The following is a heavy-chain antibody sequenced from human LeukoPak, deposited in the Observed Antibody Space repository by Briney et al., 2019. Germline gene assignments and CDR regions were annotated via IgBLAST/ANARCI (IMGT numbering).Heavy chain of an antibody. CDR3: VRLLRAAMAFDC. Sequence: SETLSLTCTVSGGSISSSSYYWGWIRQPPGKGLEWIGSIYYSGSTYYNPSLKSRVTISVDTSKNQFSLKLSSVTAADTAVYYCVRLLRAAMAFDCWGQGTLVTVSS. D-gene: IGHD5-18*01. J-gene: IGHJ4*02. CDR1: GGSISSSSYY. V-gene: IGHV4-39*01. CDR2: IYYSGST.